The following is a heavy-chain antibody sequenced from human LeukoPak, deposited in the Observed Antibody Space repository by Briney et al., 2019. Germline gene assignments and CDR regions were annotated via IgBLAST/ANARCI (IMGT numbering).Heavy chain of an antibody. CDR2: ISGSGGST. CDR1: GFTFSSSA. V-gene: IGHV3-23*01. Sequence: GGSLRLSCAASGFTFSSSAMSWVRQVPGKGLEWVSAISGSGGSTYYADSVKGRFTISRDNSKNTLYLQMNSLRAEDTAVYYCANAGYSYGYAIDYWGQGTLVTVSS. J-gene: IGHJ4*02. D-gene: IGHD5-18*01. CDR3: ANAGYSYGYAIDY.